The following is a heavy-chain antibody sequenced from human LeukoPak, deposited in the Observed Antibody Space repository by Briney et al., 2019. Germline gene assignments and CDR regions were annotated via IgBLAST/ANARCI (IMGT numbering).Heavy chain of an antibody. CDR1: GYTFTNYG. J-gene: IGHJ5*02. V-gene: IGHV1-18*01. D-gene: IGHD2-21*01. CDR2: INTYNGNT. CDR3: ARVRIPNWFDP. Sequence: GASVKVSCKASGYTFTNYGISWVRQAPGQGLEWMGWINTYNGNTNYAQKLQGRVTMTTDTSTSTAYMELRSLRSDDTAVYYCARVRIPNWFDPWGQGTLVTVSS.